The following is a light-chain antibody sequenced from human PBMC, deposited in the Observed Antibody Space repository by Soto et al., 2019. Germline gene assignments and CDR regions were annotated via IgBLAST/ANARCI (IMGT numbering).Light chain of an antibody. CDR3: SSYGASSTL. V-gene: IGLV2-14*03. CDR2: DVS. J-gene: IGLJ2*01. Sequence: QSVMSQPASLSGSPGQSLTICCTGTSTDIGFYNYVSWYQQHPGKAPKLMIFDVSYRPSGISDRFSGSKSGNTASLTISGLQPEDEADYYCSSYGASSTLFGGGTKVTVL. CDR1: STDIGFYNY.